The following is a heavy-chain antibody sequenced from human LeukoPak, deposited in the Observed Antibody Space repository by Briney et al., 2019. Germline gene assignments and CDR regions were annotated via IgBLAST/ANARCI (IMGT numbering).Heavy chain of an antibody. V-gene: IGHV3-21*01. CDR2: ISSSSNYI. J-gene: IGHJ4*02. CDR1: GFSFSSYS. Sequence: GGSLRLSCAASGFSFSSYSMNWVRQAPGKGLEWVSSISSSSNYIYYADSVKGRFTISRDNSKNTLYLQMCSLRAEDMAVYYCAVGIAVAGLSGFDYWGQGTLVTVSS. CDR3: AVGIAVAGLSGFDY. D-gene: IGHD6-19*01.